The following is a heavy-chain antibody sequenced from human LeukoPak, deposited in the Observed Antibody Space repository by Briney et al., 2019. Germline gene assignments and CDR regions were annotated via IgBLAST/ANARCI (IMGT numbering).Heavy chain of an antibody. CDR3: AKNLGYCSSTSCFLDY. Sequence: GGSLRLSCAASGFTFSSYAMSWVRQAPGRGLEWVSAISGSGGSTYYADSVKGRFTISRDNSKNTLYLQMNSLRAEDTAVYYCAKNLGYCSSTSCFLDYWGQGTLVTVSS. CDR2: ISGSGGST. V-gene: IGHV3-23*01. D-gene: IGHD2-2*01. CDR1: GFTFSSYA. J-gene: IGHJ4*02.